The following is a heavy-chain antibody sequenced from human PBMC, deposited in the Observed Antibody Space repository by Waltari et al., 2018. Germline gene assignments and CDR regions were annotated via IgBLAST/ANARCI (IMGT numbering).Heavy chain of an antibody. Sequence: QVQLVQSGAEVKKHGSSVKVSCKASGGTFSSYAISWVRQAPGQGLEWMGGIIPSFGTANYAQKFQGRGTMTADESTSAAYMELSRLRSEDTAVYYCARRQGVEPVLDYWGQGTLVTVSS. CDR1: GGTFSSYA. J-gene: IGHJ4*02. V-gene: IGHV1-69*12. CDR3: ARRQGVEPVLDY. D-gene: IGHD6-13*01. CDR2: IIPSFGTA.